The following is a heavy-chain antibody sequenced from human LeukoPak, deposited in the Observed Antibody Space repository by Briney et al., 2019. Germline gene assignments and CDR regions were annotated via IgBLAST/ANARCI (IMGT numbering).Heavy chain of an antibody. V-gene: IGHV3-30*04. D-gene: IGHD3-10*01. CDR2: ISYDGSNK. J-gene: IGHJ6*03. CDR3: ARDLLRIGAKNREGGYYYYYMDV. CDR1: GFTFSRYA. Sequence: HPGGFLRLSCTASGFTFSRYAMHWVRQAPGKGLEWVAVISYDGSNKYYADSVKGRFTISRDNSKNTLYLQMNSLRAEDTAVYYCARDLLRIGAKNREGGYYYYYMDVWGKGTTVTISS.